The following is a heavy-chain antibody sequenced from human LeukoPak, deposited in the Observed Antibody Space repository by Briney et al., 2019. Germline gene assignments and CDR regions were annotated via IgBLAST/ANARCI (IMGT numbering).Heavy chain of an antibody. V-gene: IGHV4-59*01. Sequence: SETLSLTCTVSGGSISSYYWSWIRQPPGKGLEGIGYIYYSGSINYNPSLKSRVTISVDTSKHQFSLTLSSVTAADTAVYYCARTPPNCSGGSCYSGVTFDYWGQGTLVTVSS. CDR1: GGSISSYY. CDR2: IYYSGSI. J-gene: IGHJ4*02. D-gene: IGHD2-15*01. CDR3: ARTPPNCSGGSCYSGVTFDY.